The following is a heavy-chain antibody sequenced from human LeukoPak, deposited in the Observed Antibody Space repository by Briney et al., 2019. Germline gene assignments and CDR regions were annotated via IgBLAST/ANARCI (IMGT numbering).Heavy chain of an antibody. CDR1: GYSFTSYW. Sequence: PGESLKISCKGSGYSFTSYWIGWVRQMPGKGLEWMGIIYPGDSDTRYSPSFQGQVTISADKSISTACLQWSSLKASDTAMYYCARLDLNITPLWYFDYWGQGTLVTVSS. D-gene: IGHD2/OR15-2a*01. CDR2: IYPGDSDT. CDR3: ARLDLNITPLWYFDY. V-gene: IGHV5-51*03. J-gene: IGHJ4*02.